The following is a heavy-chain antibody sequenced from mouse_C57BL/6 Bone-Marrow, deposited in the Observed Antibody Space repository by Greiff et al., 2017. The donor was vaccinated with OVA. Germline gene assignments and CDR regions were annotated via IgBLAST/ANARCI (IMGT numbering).Heavy chain of an antibody. Sequence: QVQLKQSGPELVKPGASVKISCKASGYAFSSSWMNWVKQRPGKGLEWIGRIYPGDGDTNYNGKFKGKATLTADKSSSTAYMQLSSLTSEDSAVYFCARSRLLTYWGQGTLVTVSA. CDR2: IYPGDGDT. J-gene: IGHJ3*01. D-gene: IGHD3-2*02. CDR1: GYAFSSSW. V-gene: IGHV1-82*01. CDR3: ARSRLLTY.